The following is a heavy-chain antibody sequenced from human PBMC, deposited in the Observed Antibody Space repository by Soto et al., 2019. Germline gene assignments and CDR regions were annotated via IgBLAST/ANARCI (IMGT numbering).Heavy chain of an antibody. CDR1: GYTFTIHT. CDR3: ARDPGADVFDM. J-gene: IGHJ3*02. CDR2: INAGNGDT. Sequence: QIQLVQSGAEAKKPGASVKVSCKASGYTFTIHTIHWMRQAPGQRLEWMGWINAGNGDTKSSQKFQGRVTITRDTCASTAYMELSSLRSEDTAVYYCARDPGADVFDMWGQGTMVTVSP. D-gene: IGHD1-1*01. V-gene: IGHV1-3*01.